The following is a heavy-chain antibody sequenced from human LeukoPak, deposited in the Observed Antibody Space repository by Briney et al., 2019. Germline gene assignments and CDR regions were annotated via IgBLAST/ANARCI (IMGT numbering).Heavy chain of an antibody. CDR3: ARSPTSYDSSGIDY. Sequence: SETLSLTCTVSGGSISSYYWSWIRQPAGKGLEWIGRIYTSGSTNYNPSLKSRVTMSVDTSKNQFSLKLSSVTAADTAVYYCARSPTSYDSSGIDYWGQGTLVTVSS. V-gene: IGHV4-4*07. CDR2: IYTSGST. D-gene: IGHD3-22*01. CDR1: GGSISSYY. J-gene: IGHJ4*02.